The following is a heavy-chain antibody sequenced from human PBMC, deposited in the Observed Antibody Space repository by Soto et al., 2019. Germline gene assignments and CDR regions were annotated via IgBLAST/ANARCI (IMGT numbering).Heavy chain of an antibody. Sequence: ASVKVSCKASGYTFTSYDINWVRQATGQGLERMGWMNPNSGNTGYAQKFQGRVTMTRNTSISTAYMELSSLRSEGTAVYYCARVGPPVVSYYYYGMDVWGQGTTVTVSS. CDR3: ARVGPPVVSYYYYGMDV. D-gene: IGHD1-26*01. V-gene: IGHV1-8*01. CDR1: GYTFTSYD. J-gene: IGHJ6*02. CDR2: MNPNSGNT.